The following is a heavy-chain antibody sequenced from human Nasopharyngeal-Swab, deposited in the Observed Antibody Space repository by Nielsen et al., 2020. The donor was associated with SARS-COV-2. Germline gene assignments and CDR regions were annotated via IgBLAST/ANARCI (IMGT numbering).Heavy chain of an antibody. Sequence: ASVKVSCKASGYTFTSYDINWVRQATGQGLEWMGWMNPNSGNTGYAQKFQGRVTMTRNTSISTAYMELSSLRPEDTAVYYCARGHPSSIVVVPAAIRPGFDPWGQGTLVTVSS. CDR3: ARGHPSSIVVVPAAIRPGFDP. J-gene: IGHJ5*02. V-gene: IGHV1-8*01. CDR1: GYTFTSYD. CDR2: MNPNSGNT. D-gene: IGHD2-2*02.